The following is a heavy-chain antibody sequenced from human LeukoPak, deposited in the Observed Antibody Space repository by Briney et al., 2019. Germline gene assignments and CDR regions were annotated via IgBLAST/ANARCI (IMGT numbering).Heavy chain of an antibody. CDR2: IYYSGST. Sequence: SETLSLTCTVSGGFISSYYWSWIRQPPGKGLEWIGYIYYSGSTKYNPSLKSRVTISVDTSKNQFSLKLSSVTAADTAVYYRARESTMVRGVIDYWGQGTLVTVSS. V-gene: IGHV4-59*01. CDR3: ARESTMVRGVIDY. CDR1: GGFISSYY. J-gene: IGHJ4*02. D-gene: IGHD3-10*01.